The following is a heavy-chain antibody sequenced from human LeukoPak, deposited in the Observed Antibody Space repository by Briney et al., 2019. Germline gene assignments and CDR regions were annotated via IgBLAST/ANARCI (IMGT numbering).Heavy chain of an antibody. CDR2: IYHSGST. J-gene: IGHJ5*02. CDR1: GGSISSSNW. D-gene: IGHD1-26*01. V-gene: IGHV4-4*02. Sequence: SGTLSLTCAVSGGSISSSNWWSWVRQPPGKGLEWIGEIYHSGSTNYNPSLKSRVTISVDKSKNQFSLKLSSVTAADTAVYYCARHSIDVSPLVATLTWFDPWGQGTLVTVSS. CDR3: ARHSIDVSPLVATLTWFDP.